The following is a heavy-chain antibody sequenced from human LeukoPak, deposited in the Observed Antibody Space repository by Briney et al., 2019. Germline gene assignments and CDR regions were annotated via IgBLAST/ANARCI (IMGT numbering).Heavy chain of an antibody. Sequence: SETLSLTCTVSGGSISSYYWSWIRQPAGKGLEWIGRIYTSGSTNYNPSLKSRVTMSVDTSKNQFSLKLSSVTAADTAVYYCARGITYYDILTGRAPSYYMDVWGKVTTVTVSS. D-gene: IGHD3-9*01. CDR1: GGSISSYY. CDR3: ARGITYYDILTGRAPSYYMDV. V-gene: IGHV4-4*07. CDR2: IYTSGST. J-gene: IGHJ6*03.